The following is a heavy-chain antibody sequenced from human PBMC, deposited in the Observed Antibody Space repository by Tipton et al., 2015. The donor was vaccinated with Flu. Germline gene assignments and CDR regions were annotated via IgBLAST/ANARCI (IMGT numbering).Heavy chain of an antibody. CDR1: GDSIGSDYY. CDR3: ARDPSLGMPDYFDY. CDR2: IHRSGNT. Sequence: TLSLTCSVSGDSIGSDYYWGWIRQPPGKGLQWLGNIHRSGNTYYNSSLKSRVTISLDKSKKQFSLQLRSVTAADTAVYYCARDPSLGMPDYFDYWGQGTLVTASS. J-gene: IGHJ4*02. V-gene: IGHV4-38-2*02. D-gene: IGHD2-2*01.